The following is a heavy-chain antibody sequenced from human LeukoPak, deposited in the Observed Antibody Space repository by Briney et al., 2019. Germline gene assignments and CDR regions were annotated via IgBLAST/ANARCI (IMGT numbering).Heavy chain of an antibody. V-gene: IGHV4-38-2*01. D-gene: IGHD6-19*01. CDR3: ARGPIAVAEPDY. CDR1: GFSIGSRYY. CDR2: INHSGST. J-gene: IGHJ4*02. Sequence: SETLSLTCAVSGFSIGSRYYWGWIRQPPGKGPEWIGEINHSGSTNYNPSLKSRVTISVDTSKNQFSLKLSSVTAADTAVYYCARGPIAVAEPDYWGQGTLVTVSS.